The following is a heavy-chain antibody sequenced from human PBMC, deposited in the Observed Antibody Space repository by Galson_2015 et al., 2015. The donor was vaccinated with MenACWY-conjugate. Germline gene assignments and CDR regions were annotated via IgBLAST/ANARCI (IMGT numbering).Heavy chain of an antibody. CDR2: SAMSNGGPKN. CDR1: GFTFNTYG. V-gene: IGHV3-30*03. Sequence: LRLSCAASGFTFNTYGIHWVRQAPGKGLEWVAVSAMSNGGPKNYYADPVKGRFTLSRDNSKNTLYLQMSSLRAEDTAVYYCARDLSMASFDSWGQGTLVTVSS. D-gene: IGHD2/OR15-2a*01. J-gene: IGHJ4*02. CDR3: ARDLSMASFDS.